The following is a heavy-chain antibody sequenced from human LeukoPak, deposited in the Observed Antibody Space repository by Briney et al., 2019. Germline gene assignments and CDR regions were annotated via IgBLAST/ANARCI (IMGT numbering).Heavy chain of an antibody. D-gene: IGHD3-22*01. J-gene: IGHJ1*01. V-gene: IGHV3-48*01. CDR1: GLTFSSYN. CDR3: ARVGYYDSSGYYYQY. Sequence: GGSLRLSCAVSGLTFSSYNMNWVRQAPGKGLEWVSYISNSGSMIYYADSVKGRFTLSRDNAKNSLYLQMNSLRAEDTAVYYCARVGYYDSSGYYYQYWGQGTLVTVSS. CDR2: ISNSGSMI.